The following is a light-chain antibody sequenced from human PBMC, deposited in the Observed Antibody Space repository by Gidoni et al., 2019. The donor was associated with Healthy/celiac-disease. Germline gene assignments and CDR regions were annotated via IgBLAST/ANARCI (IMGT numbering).Light chain of an antibody. V-gene: IGKV1-9*01. Sequence: IQLTQSPSFLSASVGDRVTITCRASPGISNYLAWYQQRPGKGPKLLIYAASNFQGGVPSRFSGSGSGTEFTLTISSLQPEDFATYYCQQLNSYPLTFGGGTKVEIK. CDR1: PGISNY. J-gene: IGKJ4*01. CDR2: AAS. CDR3: QQLNSYPLT.